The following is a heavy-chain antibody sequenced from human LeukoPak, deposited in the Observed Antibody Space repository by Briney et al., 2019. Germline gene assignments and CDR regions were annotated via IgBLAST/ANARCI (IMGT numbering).Heavy chain of an antibody. J-gene: IGHJ5*02. Sequence: SQTLSLTCTVSGGSISSGDYYWSWIRQPPGKGLEWIAYMYYSGSTYYNLSLKSRVTMSADTSKDQLSLKLSSVTAADTAVYYCARPYYYDSRIDPWGQGSLVTVSS. V-gene: IGHV4-30-4*01. D-gene: IGHD3-22*01. CDR3: ARPYYYDSRIDP. CDR2: MYYSGST. CDR1: GGSISSGDYY.